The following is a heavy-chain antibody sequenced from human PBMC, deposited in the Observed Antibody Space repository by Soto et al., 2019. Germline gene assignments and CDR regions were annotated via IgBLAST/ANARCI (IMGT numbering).Heavy chain of an antibody. D-gene: IGHD3-16*02. CDR1: GFTFSSYS. CDR3: ARVGQFIAYYYYMDV. CDR2: ISSSSSTI. J-gene: IGHJ6*03. Sequence: EVQLVQSGGGLVQPAGSLRLSCAASGFTFSSYSMNWVRQAPGKGLEWVSYISSSSSTIYYADSVKGRFTISRDNAKNSRYLQRYSLRAEDTAVYYCARVGQFIAYYYYMDVWGKGTTVTVS. V-gene: IGHV3-48*01.